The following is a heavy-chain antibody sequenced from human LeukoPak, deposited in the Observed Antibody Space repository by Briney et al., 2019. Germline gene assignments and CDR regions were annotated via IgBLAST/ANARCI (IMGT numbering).Heavy chain of an antibody. J-gene: IGHJ4*02. Sequence: GGSLRLSCAASGFTFSSYAMSWVRQAPGKGLEWVSAISGSGSNTYYADSVKGRFTISRDDAKNSLYLQMNSLRADDTALYYCARVRGSYSVDYWGQGTLVTVSS. CDR2: ISGSGSNT. D-gene: IGHD3-10*01. V-gene: IGHV3-23*01. CDR3: ARVRGSYSVDY. CDR1: GFTFSSYA.